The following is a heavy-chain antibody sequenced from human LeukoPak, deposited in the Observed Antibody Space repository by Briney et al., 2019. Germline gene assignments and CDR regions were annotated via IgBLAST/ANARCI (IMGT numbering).Heavy chain of an antibody. D-gene: IGHD2-2*01. V-gene: IGHV5-51*01. Sequence: GESLKISCAGSEYRFTDYWISWVRQMPGKGLEWMGIIYPSDPDTRYGPSFQGQVTISADKSISTTYLQWSSLKASDTAIYYCARHSTLGYCSTTSCRTPFDIWGQGTMVTVSS. J-gene: IGHJ3*02. CDR2: IYPSDPDT. CDR3: ARHSTLGYCSTTSCRTPFDI. CDR1: EYRFTDYW.